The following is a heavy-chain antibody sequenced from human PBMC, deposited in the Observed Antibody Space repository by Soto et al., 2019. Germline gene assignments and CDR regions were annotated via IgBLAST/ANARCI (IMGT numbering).Heavy chain of an antibody. J-gene: IGHJ3*02. D-gene: IGHD1-26*01. CDR3: AKGGRGSYFAFDI. V-gene: IGHV3-30*18. CDR1: GFTFSSYG. CDR2: ISYDGSNK. Sequence: GGSLRLSCAASGFTFSSYGMHWVRQAPGKGLEWVAVISYDGSNKYYTDSVKGRFTISRDNSKNTLYLQMNSLRAEDTAVYYCAKGGRGSYFAFDIWGQGTMVTVSS.